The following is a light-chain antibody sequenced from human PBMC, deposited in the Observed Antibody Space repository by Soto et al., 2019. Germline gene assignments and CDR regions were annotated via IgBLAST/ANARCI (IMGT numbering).Light chain of an antibody. CDR1: QRVSSH. V-gene: IGKV3-20*01. CDR2: GAS. Sequence: PVNLSVYPGGTATLSCRASQRVSSHLAWYQQKPGQAPRLLIYGASSRATGIPDRFSGSGSGTDFTLTISRLEPEDFAVYYCQQYGSSPRTFGQGTRLEIK. CDR3: QQYGSSPRT. J-gene: IGKJ5*01.